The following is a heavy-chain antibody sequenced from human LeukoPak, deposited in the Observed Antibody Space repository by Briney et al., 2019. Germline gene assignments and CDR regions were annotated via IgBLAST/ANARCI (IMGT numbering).Heavy chain of an antibody. CDR1: GFTFDDYA. Sequence: PGGSLRLSCAASGFTFDDYAMHWVRQAPGKGLEWVSGISWNSGSIGYADSVKGRFTISRDNAKNSLYLQMNSLRAEDTALYYCARSDIVVVPAADLNPFDYWGRGTLVTVSS. CDR2: ISWNSGSI. V-gene: IGHV3-9*01. D-gene: IGHD2-2*01. J-gene: IGHJ4*02. CDR3: ARSDIVVVPAADLNPFDY.